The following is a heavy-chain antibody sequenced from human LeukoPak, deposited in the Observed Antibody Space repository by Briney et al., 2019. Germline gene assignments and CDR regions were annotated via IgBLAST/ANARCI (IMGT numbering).Heavy chain of an antibody. Sequence: GGSLRLSCAASGFTVGSDTMSWVRQAPGKGLEWVSIIYSGGSTSYADSVKGRFTISRDNSKNTLYLQMNSLRTEDTAVYYCARGGSYFDISGYYFYWGQGTLVTVSS. CDR1: GFTVGSDT. CDR2: IYSGGST. D-gene: IGHD3-22*01. CDR3: ARGGSYFDISGYYFY. J-gene: IGHJ4*02. V-gene: IGHV3-66*01.